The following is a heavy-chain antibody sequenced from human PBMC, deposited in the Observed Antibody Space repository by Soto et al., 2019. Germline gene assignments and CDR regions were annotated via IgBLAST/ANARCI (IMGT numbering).Heavy chain of an antibody. CDR2: INTDNGNT. Sequence: ASVKVSCKASGYTFTSYAMHCVRQAPGQRIEWMGWINTDNGNTKYSQKFQGRVTITRDPSASTAYMELHRLRSEDTAVYYRERDTVVVVGEPAYYGIDVWGQGTRVTDS. CDR1: GYTFTSYA. CDR3: ERDTVVVVGEPAYYGIDV. J-gene: IGHJ6*02. V-gene: IGHV1-3*04. D-gene: IGHD2-15*01.